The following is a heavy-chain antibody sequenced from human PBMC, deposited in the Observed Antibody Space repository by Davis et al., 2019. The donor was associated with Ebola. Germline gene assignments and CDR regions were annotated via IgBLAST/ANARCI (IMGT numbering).Heavy chain of an antibody. D-gene: IGHD4-11*01. CDR2: ISGSGGST. V-gene: IGHV3-23*01. CDR3: AKDKATVTTARYYYYGMDV. Sequence: GESLKISCAASGFTFSDYYMSWIRQAPGKGLEWVSAISGSGGSTYYADSVKGRFTISRDNSKNTLYLQMNSLRAEDTAVYYCAKDKATVTTARYYYYGMDVWGQGTTVTVSS. J-gene: IGHJ6*02. CDR1: GFTFSDYY.